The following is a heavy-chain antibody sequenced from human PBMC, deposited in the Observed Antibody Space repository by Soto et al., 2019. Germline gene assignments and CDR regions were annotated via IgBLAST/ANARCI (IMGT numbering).Heavy chain of an antibody. Sequence: QVQLVESGGGVVRPGRSLRLSCAASGFTLSSYGMHWVRQAPGKGLEWVAVIWYDGSIEYYADSVKGRFTISRDNSKNTLYLQMTSLRAEDTAVYYCARDKTIAAAGPFDYWGQGTLVTVSS. CDR2: IWYDGSIE. D-gene: IGHD6-13*01. J-gene: IGHJ4*02. CDR3: ARDKTIAAAGPFDY. V-gene: IGHV3-33*01. CDR1: GFTLSSYG.